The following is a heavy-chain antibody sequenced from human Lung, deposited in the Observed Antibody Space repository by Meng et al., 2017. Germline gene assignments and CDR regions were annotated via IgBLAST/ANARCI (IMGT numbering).Heavy chain of an antibody. D-gene: IGHD6-6*01. Sequence: EVQLLESGGGLVQPGGSLRLSGAASGFTFSGYAMTWVRQAPGKGLEWGSSVSGSDDIAYYGDSVKGRVTISRDNSKNTLYLQMNSLRAEDTAVYFCAKELGASSSYYFDYWGQGTLVTVSS. V-gene: IGHV3-23*01. CDR1: GFTFSGYA. J-gene: IGHJ4*02. CDR2: VSGSDDIA. CDR3: AKELGASSSYYFDY.